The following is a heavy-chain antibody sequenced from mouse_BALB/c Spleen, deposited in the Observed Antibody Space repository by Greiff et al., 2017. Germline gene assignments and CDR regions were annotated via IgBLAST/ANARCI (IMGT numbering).Heavy chain of an antibody. Sequence: EVNVVESGGGLVQPGGSRKLSCAASGFTFSDYGMAWVRQAPGKGPEWVAFISNLAYSIYYADTVTGRFTISRENAKNTLYLEMSSLRSEDTAMYYCARGGYGSSYVTWFAYWGQGTLVTVSA. CDR1: GFTFSDYG. D-gene: IGHD1-1*01. J-gene: IGHJ3*01. V-gene: IGHV5-15*02. CDR3: ARGGYGSSYVTWFAY. CDR2: ISNLAYSI.